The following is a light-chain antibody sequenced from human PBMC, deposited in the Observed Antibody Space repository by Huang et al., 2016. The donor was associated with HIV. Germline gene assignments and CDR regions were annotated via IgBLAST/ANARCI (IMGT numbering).Light chain of an antibody. CDR3: QQRTNWPRSIT. J-gene: IGKJ5*01. CDR1: QSVSSN. CDR2: DAS. Sequence: EIVLTQSPATLSLSPGEGATLSCRASQSVSSNLAWYQQKPGQAPRLLLYDASHRALGIPARFSGRGSGTGFPLTIRSLGPEGFAIYFLQQRTNWPRSITFGQGTLLEIK. V-gene: IGKV3-11*01.